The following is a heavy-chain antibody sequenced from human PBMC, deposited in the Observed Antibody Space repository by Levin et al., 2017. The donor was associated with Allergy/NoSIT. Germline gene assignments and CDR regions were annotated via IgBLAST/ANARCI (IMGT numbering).Heavy chain of an antibody. J-gene: IGHJ4*02. CDR2: IWYDGRNK. D-gene: IGHD2-21*02. CDR1: GFTFSSYA. Sequence: GSLRLSCAASGFTFSSYALHWVRQAPGKGLEWVAVIWYDGRNKYYVDSVKGRFTVSRDNSKNTLYLQMYSLRAEDTAVYYCARDRTAYSGDWYPSALDNWGQGTLVTVSS. CDR3: ARDRTAYSGDWYPSALDN. V-gene: IGHV3-33*01.